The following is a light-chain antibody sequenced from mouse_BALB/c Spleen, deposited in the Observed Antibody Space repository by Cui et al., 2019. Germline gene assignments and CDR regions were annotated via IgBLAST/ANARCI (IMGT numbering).Light chain of an antibody. V-gene: IGKV14-111*01. CDR1: QDIHSY. CDR3: LQYDEFPYT. Sequence: DIKMTQPPPSMYASLGARVTMTCTSIQDIHSYLSWFNQKPGKSPKTLIYRANRLVDGVPTRFRGSGSGQDYSLTISSLWYEDIGIYYCLQYDEFPYTFGGGTKLEIK. J-gene: IGKJ2*01. CDR2: RAN.